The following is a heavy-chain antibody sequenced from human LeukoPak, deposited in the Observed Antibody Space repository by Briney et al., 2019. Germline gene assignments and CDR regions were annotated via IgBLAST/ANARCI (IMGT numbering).Heavy chain of an antibody. V-gene: IGHV3-53*01. Sequence: PGGSLRLSCAASGFTVSRNYMSWVRQAPGKGLEWVSVISSGGNTYYTDSVKGRFTISRDNSKSTLYLQMSSLRVEDTAVYYCARNDRGAFDIWGQGTMVTVSS. CDR1: GFTVSRNY. D-gene: IGHD3-22*01. J-gene: IGHJ3*02. CDR3: ARNDRGAFDI. CDR2: ISSGGNT.